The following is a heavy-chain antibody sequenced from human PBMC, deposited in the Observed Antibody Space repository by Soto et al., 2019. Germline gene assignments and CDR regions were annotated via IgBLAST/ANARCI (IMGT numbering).Heavy chain of an antibody. CDR1: GFTFSNYG. J-gene: IGHJ4*02. CDR2: IWYDGNNK. CDR3: ARGLHSLFDY. D-gene: IGHD2-21*01. Sequence: WGSLRLSCAASGFTFSNYGMRWFRQAPGKGLEWVAVIWYDGNNKYYADSVKGRFTISRDNSNNTLYVQMTGLRAEDTAVYYCARGLHSLFDYWGQGTLVTVSS. V-gene: IGHV3-33*01.